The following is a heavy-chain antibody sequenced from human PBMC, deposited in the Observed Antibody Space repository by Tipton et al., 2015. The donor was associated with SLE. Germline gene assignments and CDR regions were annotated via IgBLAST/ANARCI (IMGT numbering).Heavy chain of an antibody. D-gene: IGHD1-26*01. CDR2: IYSGGSST. J-gene: IGHJ4*02. CDR3: AKEGSGSYFDY. V-gene: IGHV3-23*03. CDR1: GFTFSSYA. Sequence: GSLRLSCAASGFTFSSYAMSWVRQAPGKGLEWVSVIYSGGSSTYYADSVKGRFTISRDNSKNTLYLQMNSLRAEDTAVYYCAKEGSGSYFDYWGQGTLVTVSS.